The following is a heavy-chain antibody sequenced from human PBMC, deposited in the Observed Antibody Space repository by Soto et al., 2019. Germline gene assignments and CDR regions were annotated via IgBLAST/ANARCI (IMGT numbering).Heavy chain of an antibody. CDR3: ASNYGSGGGNWFDP. Sequence: PSETLSLTCTVSGGSISSGDYYWSWIRQPPGKGLERIGYIYYSGSTYYNPSLKSRVTISVDTSKNQFSLKLSSVTAADTAVYYCASNYGSGGGNWFDPWGQGTLVTVSS. D-gene: IGHD3-10*01. J-gene: IGHJ5*02. CDR1: GGSISSGDYY. CDR2: IYYSGST. V-gene: IGHV4-30-4*01.